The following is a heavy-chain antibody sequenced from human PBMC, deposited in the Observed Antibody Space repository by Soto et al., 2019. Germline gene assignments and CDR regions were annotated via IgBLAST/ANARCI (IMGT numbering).Heavy chain of an antibody. Sequence: SETLSLTCTVSGGSMRNYFWTWIRQPPGKGLEWIGYIHYSGTTSFFPSYNPSLRSRVTISEDTSKNQFSLKLLSVTTADTAVYFCAVGEASSRNLAPYYLDFWGQGTLVTVSS. CDR2: IHYSGTT. D-gene: IGHD6-13*01. CDR1: GGSMRNYF. J-gene: IGHJ4*02. CDR3: AVGEASSRNLAPYYLDF. V-gene: IGHV4-59*01.